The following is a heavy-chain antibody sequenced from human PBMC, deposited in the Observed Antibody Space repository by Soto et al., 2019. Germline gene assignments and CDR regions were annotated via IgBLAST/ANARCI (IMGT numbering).Heavy chain of an antibody. CDR1: GFTFSDYY. CDR3: ARDEGDYDRSGYSDY. Sequence: GGSLRLSCAASGFTFSDYYLSWIRQAPGKGLEWVSYISGSGRTIYYADSVKGRFTISRDNAKNSLYLQMNSLRAEDTAVYYCARDEGDYDRSGYSDYWGQGTLVTVS. CDR2: ISGSGRTI. J-gene: IGHJ4*02. D-gene: IGHD3-22*01. V-gene: IGHV3-11*01.